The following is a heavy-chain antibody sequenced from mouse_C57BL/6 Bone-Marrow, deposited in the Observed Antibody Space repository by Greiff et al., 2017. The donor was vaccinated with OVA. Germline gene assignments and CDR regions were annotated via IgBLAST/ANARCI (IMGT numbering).Heavy chain of an antibody. J-gene: IGHJ1*03. Sequence: VQLQQPGAELVKPGASVKMSCKASGYTFTSYWITWVKQRPGQGLEWIGDIYPGSGSTNYNEKFKSKATLTVDTSSSTAYMQLSSLTSEDSAVYYCAREPDYDVDYWYFDGWGTGTTVTVSS. CDR2: IYPGSGST. V-gene: IGHV1-55*01. CDR3: AREPDYDVDYWYFDG. CDR1: GYTFTSYW. D-gene: IGHD2-3*01.